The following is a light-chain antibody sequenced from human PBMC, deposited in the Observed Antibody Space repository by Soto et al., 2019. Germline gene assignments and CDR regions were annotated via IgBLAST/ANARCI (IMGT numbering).Light chain of an antibody. Sequence: QSVLTQPASVSGSPGQSITISCTGTSSDVGGYSYVSWYQQHPGKAPKLMIYDVSNRPSGISNRFSGSKSGNTASLTISGLQAEDEADYYCSSYTGSSTYVFGTGTKLTVL. V-gene: IGLV2-14*01. CDR1: SSDVGGYSY. CDR3: SSYTGSSTYV. J-gene: IGLJ1*01. CDR2: DVS.